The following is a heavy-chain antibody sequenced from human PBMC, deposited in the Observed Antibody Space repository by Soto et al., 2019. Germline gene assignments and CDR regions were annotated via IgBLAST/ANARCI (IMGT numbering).Heavy chain of an antibody. CDR2: IWYDGSNK. Sequence: HPGGSLRLSCAASGFTFSSYGMHWVRQAPGKGLEWVAVIWYDGSNKYYADSVKGRFTISRDNSKNTLYLQMNSLRAEDTAVYYCARTHYGSGPGYYYMDVWGKGTAVTVSS. CDR3: ARTHYGSGPGYYYMDV. D-gene: IGHD3-10*01. CDR1: GFTFSSYG. J-gene: IGHJ6*03. V-gene: IGHV3-33*01.